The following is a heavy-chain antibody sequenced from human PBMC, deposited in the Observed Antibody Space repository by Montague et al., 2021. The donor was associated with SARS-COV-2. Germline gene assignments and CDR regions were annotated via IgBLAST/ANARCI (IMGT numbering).Heavy chain of an antibody. D-gene: IGHD2-8*01. V-gene: IGHV4-38-2*02. CDR3: ARTSQYCTPTNCYLPNAMDS. CDR2: IWHGGST. J-gene: IGHJ6*02. Sequence: SETLSLTCTVSGYSITHAYYWGWIRQPPGKGLEWIGNIWHGGSTYYNPSLKSRVTISVDTSNNQFSLKLTSVTAADTAVYYCARTSQYCTPTNCYLPNAMDSWGHGTTGTV. CDR1: GYSITHAYY.